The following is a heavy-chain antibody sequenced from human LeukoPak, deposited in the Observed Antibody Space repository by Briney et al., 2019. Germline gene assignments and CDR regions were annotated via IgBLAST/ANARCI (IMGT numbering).Heavy chain of an antibody. CDR3: AKDVLRLNYGYFDL. V-gene: IGHV3-23*01. CDR2: ISYSSGSI. Sequence: GGSLRLSCAASGFTLSNYAMSWVRQGPGKGPEWVAGISYSSGSIYYLDSVRGRFTISRDDSRNTVYLQMNSLRAEDTAVYYCAKDVLRLNYGYFDLWGRGTLVSVSS. D-gene: IGHD3-16*01. CDR1: GFTLSNYA. J-gene: IGHJ2*01.